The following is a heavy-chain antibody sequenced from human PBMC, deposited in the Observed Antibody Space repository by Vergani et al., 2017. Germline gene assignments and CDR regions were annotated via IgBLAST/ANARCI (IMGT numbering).Heavy chain of an antibody. V-gene: IGHV3-30*02. J-gene: IGHJ3*02. CDR2: IRYDGSNK. D-gene: IGHD4-11*01. CDR1: GFTFSSYG. CDR3: AKEGCGNYFVHAFDI. Sequence: QVQLVESGGGVVQPGGSLRLSCAASGFTFSSYGMHWVRQAPGKGLEWVAFIRYDGSNKYYAYSVKGRFTISRDNSKNTLYLQMNSLRAEDTAVYYCAKEGCGNYFVHAFDIWGQGTMVTVSS.